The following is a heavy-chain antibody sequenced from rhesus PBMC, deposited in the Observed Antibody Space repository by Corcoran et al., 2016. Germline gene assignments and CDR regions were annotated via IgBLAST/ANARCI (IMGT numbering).Heavy chain of an antibody. D-gene: IGHD7-45*01. J-gene: IGHJ6*01. CDR3: ARVAGEHYYGLDS. Sequence: QVQLQQWGEGLVKPSETLSLTCAVYGGSISGYYYWSWIRQPPGKGLEWIRYIYGNSASTNYNPSLKNRVTISQDTSKNQFSLKLSSVTAADTAVYYCARVAGEHYYGLDSWGQGVVVTVSS. V-gene: IGHV4-73*01. CDR1: GGSISGYYY. CDR2: IYGNSAST.